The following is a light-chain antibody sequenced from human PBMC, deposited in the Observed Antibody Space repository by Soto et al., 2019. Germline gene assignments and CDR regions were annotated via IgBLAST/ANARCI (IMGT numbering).Light chain of an antibody. CDR1: QSISIW. CDR2: KTS. V-gene: IGKV1-5*03. CDR3: QQYITYPLT. Sequence: DIHMTQSPSTLSASVGDRVTITCRASQSISIWLAWYQQRPGKAPKLLIYKTSSFENGVPSRFSGGGSGTEFTLTISSLLPDDFATYYCQQYITYPLTFGGGTKAEIK. J-gene: IGKJ4*01.